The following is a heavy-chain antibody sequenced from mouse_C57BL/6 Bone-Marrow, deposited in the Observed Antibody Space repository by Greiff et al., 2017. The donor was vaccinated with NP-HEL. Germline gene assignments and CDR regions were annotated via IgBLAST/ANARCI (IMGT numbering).Heavy chain of an antibody. V-gene: IGHV5-17*01. J-gene: IGHJ4*01. Sequence: EVNVVESGGGLVKPGGSLKLSCAASGFTFSDYGMHWVRQAPEKGLEWVAYISSGSSTIYYADTVQGRFTISRDNAKNTLFLEMTSLRSEDTAMDYCARNWDGYAMDYWGQGTSVTVSS. D-gene: IGHD4-1*01. CDR3: ARNWDGYAMDY. CDR1: GFTFSDYG. CDR2: ISSGSSTI.